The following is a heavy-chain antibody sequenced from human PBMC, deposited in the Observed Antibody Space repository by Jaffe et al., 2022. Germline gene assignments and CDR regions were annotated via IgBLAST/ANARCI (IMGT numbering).Heavy chain of an antibody. CDR3: ARDRGWELLTTFAFDI. V-gene: IGHV4-61*02. CDR2: IYTSGST. D-gene: IGHD1-26*01. Sequence: QVQLQESGPGLVKPSQTLSLTCTVSGGSISSGSYYWSWIRQPAGKGLEWIGRIYTSGSTNYNPSLKSRVTISVDTSKNQFSLKLSSVTAADTAVYYCARDRGWELLTTFAFDIWGQGTMVTVSS. J-gene: IGHJ3*02. CDR1: GGSISSGSYY.